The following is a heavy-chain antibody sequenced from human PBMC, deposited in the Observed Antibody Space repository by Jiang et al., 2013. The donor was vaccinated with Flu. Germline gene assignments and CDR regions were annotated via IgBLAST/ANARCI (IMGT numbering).Heavy chain of an antibody. CDR3: ARGDAFRALDY. J-gene: IGHJ4*02. CDR2: ISTYNGNT. D-gene: IGHD2-21*01. V-gene: IGHV1-18*01. CDR1: GYMLTSYG. Sequence: SGAEVKKPGASVKVSCKASGYMLTSYGISWVRQAPGQGLEWMGWISTYNGNTNYAQKFQGRVTMTTDTATSTAYMELRSLRSDDTTVYYCARGDAFRALDYWGQGTLVTVSS.